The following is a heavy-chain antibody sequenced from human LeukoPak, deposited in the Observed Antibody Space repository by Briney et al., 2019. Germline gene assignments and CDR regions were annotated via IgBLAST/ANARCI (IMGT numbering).Heavy chain of an antibody. D-gene: IGHD3-10*01. Sequence: SETLSLTCTVSGYSISSGYYWGWIRQPPGKGLEWIGSIYHSGSTYYNPSLKSRVTISVDTSKNQFSLKLSSVTAADTAVHYCARVYGSGSYYLSFDYWGQGTLVTVSS. CDR1: GYSISSGYY. J-gene: IGHJ4*02. CDR3: ARVYGSGSYYLSFDY. V-gene: IGHV4-38-2*02. CDR2: IYHSGST.